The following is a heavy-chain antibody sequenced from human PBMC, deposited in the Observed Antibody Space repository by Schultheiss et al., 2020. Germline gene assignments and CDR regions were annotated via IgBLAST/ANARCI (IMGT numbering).Heavy chain of an antibody. D-gene: IGHD6-19*01. CDR3: ARDQWRLFDY. J-gene: IGHJ4*02. CDR2: ISSSSSYT. V-gene: IGHV3-21*05. CDR1: GFTFSSYD. Sequence: GGSLRLSCAASGFTFSSYDMNWVRQAPGKGLEWVSYISSSSSYTNYADSVEGRFTISRDNAKNSLYLHMNSLRAEDTAVYYCARDQWRLFDYWGRGTLVTVSS.